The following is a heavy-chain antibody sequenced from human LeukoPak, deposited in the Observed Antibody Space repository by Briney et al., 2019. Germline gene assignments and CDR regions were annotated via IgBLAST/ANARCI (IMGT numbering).Heavy chain of an antibody. V-gene: IGHV3-15*01. Sequence: PGGSLRLSCAGSRLPFSIAWMTWVRQAPGKGLEWVGRIKSRADGGTTDYAAPVKGRFVISRDDSKSMVYLQMNSLRTEDTAVYYCTTPVHYSDSRFDFWGQGTLVTVSS. J-gene: IGHJ4*02. D-gene: IGHD3-22*01. CDR2: IKSRADGGTT. CDR3: TTPVHYSDSRFDF. CDR1: RLPFSIAW.